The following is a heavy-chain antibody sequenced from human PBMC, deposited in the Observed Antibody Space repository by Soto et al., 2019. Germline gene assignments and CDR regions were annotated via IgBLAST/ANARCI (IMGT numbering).Heavy chain of an antibody. CDR3: ARGLSLIVVVPADYYYFDY. D-gene: IGHD2-2*01. Sequence: PSETLSLTCAVYGGTFSVYYWSLIRQPPGKGLEWIGEINHSGSTNYNPSLKSRVTISVDTSKNQFSLRLSSVTAADTAVYYCARGLSLIVVVPADYYYFDYWGQGTLVTVSS. J-gene: IGHJ4*02. CDR1: GGTFSVYY. CDR2: INHSGST. V-gene: IGHV4-34*01.